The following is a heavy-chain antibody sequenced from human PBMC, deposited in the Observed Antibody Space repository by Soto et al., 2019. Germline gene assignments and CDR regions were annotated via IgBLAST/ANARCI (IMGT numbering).Heavy chain of an antibody. J-gene: IGHJ4*02. CDR2: INSDGSST. Sequence: GGSLRLSCAASGFTFSSYWMHWVRQAPGKGLVWVSRINSDGSSTSYADSVKGRFTISRDNAKNTLYLQMNSLRAEDTAVYYCASAEDWYCSGGSCSSSFDYWGQGTLVTVSS. V-gene: IGHV3-74*01. CDR3: ASAEDWYCSGGSCSSSFDY. D-gene: IGHD2-15*01. CDR1: GFTFSSYW.